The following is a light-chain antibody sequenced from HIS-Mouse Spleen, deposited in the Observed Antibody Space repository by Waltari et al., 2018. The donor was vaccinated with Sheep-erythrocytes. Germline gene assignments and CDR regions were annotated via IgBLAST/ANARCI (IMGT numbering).Light chain of an antibody. Sequence: QSVLTQPPSASGTPGQRVTISCSGCSSNIGSNTANWYQQLPGTAPKLLIYSNNQRPSGVPDRFSGSKSGTSASLAISGLQSEDEADYYCAAWDDSLNGPVFGGGTKLTVL. V-gene: IGLV1-44*01. CDR2: SNN. CDR3: AAWDDSLNGPV. J-gene: IGLJ3*02. CDR1: SSNIGSNT.